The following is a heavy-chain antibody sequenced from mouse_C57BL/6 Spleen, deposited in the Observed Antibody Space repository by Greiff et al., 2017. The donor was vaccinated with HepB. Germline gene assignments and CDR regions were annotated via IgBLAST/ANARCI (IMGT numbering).Heavy chain of an antibody. D-gene: IGHD2-5*01. CDR3: ARRAYYSNYAWFAY. V-gene: IGHV1-55*01. CDR1: GYTFTSYW. J-gene: IGHJ3*01. CDR2: IYPGSGST. Sequence: QVQLKQPGAELVKPGASVKMSCKASGYTFTSYWITWVKQRPGQGLEWIGDIYPGSGSTNYNEKFKSKATLTVDTSSSTAYMQLSSLTSEDSAVYYCARRAYYSNYAWFAYWGQGTLVTVSA.